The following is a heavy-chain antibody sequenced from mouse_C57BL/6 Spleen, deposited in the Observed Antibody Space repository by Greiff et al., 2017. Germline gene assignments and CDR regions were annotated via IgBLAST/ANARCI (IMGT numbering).Heavy chain of an antibody. CDR2: INPSSGYT. V-gene: IGHV1-7*01. CDR3: ARGEGYAMDY. CDR1: GYTFTSYW. Sequence: VKLMESGAELAKPGASVKLSCKASGYTFTSYWMHWVKQRPGQGLEWIGYINPSSGYTKYNQKFKDTATLTADKSSSTAYMQLSSLTYEDSAVYYCARGEGYAMDYWGQGTSVTVSS. J-gene: IGHJ4*01.